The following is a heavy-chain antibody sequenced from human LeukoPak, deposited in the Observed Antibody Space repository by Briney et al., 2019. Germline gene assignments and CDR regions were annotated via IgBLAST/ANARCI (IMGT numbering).Heavy chain of an antibody. J-gene: IGHJ4*02. CDR3: AKIVGSGSRTF. V-gene: IGHV3-30*02. Sequence: GGSLGLSCLASGFTFTHFGMHWVRQAPGKGLEWVTFIQYDGIDKYYADSVKGRFSISRDDSKNTIYLQMNSLKPEDTAVYYCAKIVGSGSRTFWGQGTLVIVSS. CDR2: IQYDGIDK. CDR1: GFTFTHFG. D-gene: IGHD1-26*01.